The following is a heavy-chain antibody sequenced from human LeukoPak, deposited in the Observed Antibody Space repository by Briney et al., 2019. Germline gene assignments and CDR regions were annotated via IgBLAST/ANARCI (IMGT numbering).Heavy chain of an antibody. CDR1: GGTLSGDA. CDR2: IIPIFGTA. V-gene: IGHV1-69*01. Sequence: SVKVSCTASGGTLSGDAISWVRQAPGQGLEWMGGIIPIFGTANYAQKFQGRVTITADESTSTAYMELSSLRSEDTAVYYCARDALRGYSYGLTIDYWGQGTLVTVSS. J-gene: IGHJ4*02. D-gene: IGHD5-18*01. CDR3: ARDALRGYSYGLTIDY.